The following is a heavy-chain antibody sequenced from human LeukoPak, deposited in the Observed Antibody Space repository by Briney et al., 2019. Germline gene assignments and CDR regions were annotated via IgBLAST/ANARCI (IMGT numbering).Heavy chain of an antibody. Sequence: GGSLRLSCAASGFTVNSNYMSWVRQAPGKGLEWVSVLYSGGATYYADSVKGRFTISRDNSKNTLYLQMNNLRSEDTAVYFCVRDYYGSGTYQGNYYYGMDVWGHGTTVTVSS. CDR2: LYSGGAT. V-gene: IGHV3-53*01. D-gene: IGHD3-10*01. J-gene: IGHJ6*02. CDR3: VRDYYGSGTYQGNYYYGMDV. CDR1: GFTVNSNY.